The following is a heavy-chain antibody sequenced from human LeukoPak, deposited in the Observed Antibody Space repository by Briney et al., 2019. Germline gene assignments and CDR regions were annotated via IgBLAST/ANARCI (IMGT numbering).Heavy chain of an antibody. V-gene: IGHV1-2*02. CDR1: GYTFTGYD. J-gene: IGHJ4*02. CDR2: INPNSGGT. Sequence: SVKVSCKASGYTFTGYDIYWVRQAPGQWLEWMGWINPNSGGTDYTQKFQGRVTMTRDTSISTAYMELSRLRSDDTAVYYCARDYSRYFDFWGQGTLVTVSS. D-gene: IGHD4-11*01. CDR3: ARDYSRYFDF.